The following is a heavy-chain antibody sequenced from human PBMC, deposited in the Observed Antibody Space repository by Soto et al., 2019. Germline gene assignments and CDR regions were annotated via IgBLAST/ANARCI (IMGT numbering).Heavy chain of an antibody. CDR1: GYSFTIYW. D-gene: IGHD1-26*01. J-gene: IGHJ6*02. Sequence: GESLKISCKGSGYSFTIYWIGWVRPMPGKGLEWMGIIYPGDSDTRYSPSFQGQVTISADKSISTAYLQWSSLKASDTAMYYCASAVSGSYYYYYGMDVWGQGTTVTVSS. CDR3: ASAVSGSYYYYYGMDV. V-gene: IGHV5-51*01. CDR2: IYPGDSDT.